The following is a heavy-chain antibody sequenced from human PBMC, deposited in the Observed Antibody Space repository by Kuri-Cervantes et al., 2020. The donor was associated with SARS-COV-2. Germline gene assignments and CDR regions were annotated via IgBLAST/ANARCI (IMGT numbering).Heavy chain of an antibody. V-gene: IGHV4-61*08. J-gene: IGHJ5*02. Sequence: GSLRLSCTVSGGSISSGGYYWSWIRQPPGKGLEWIGYIYYSGSTNYNPSLKSRVTISVDTSKNQFSLKLSSVTAADTAVYYCARLGRYCSSTSCYPNWFDPWGQGTLVTVSS. CDR2: IYYSGST. D-gene: IGHD2-2*01. CDR3: ARLGRYCSSTSCYPNWFDP. CDR1: GGSISSGGYY.